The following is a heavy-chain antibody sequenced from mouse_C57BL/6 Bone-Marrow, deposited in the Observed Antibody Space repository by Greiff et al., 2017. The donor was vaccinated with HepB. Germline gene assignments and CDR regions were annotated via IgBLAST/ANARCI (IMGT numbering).Heavy chain of an antibody. Sequence: EVKVEESGGGLVQPGGSMKLSCVASGFTFSNYWMNWVRQSPEKGLEWVAQIRLKSDNYATHYAESVKGRFTISRDDSKSSVYLQMNNLRAEDTGIYYCTDLLRAMDYWGQGTTVTVSS. CDR1: GFTFSNYW. CDR2: IRLKSDNYAT. J-gene: IGHJ4*01. D-gene: IGHD2-1*01. CDR3: TDLLRAMDY. V-gene: IGHV6-3*01.